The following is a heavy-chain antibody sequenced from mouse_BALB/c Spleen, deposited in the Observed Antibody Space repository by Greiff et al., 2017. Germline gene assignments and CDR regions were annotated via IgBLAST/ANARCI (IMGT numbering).Heavy chain of an antibody. CDR2: INPSTGYT. D-gene: IGHD1-1*01. Sequence: VQLQQSGAELAKPGASVKMSCKASGYTFTSYWMHWVKQRPGQGLEWIGYINPSTGYTEYNQKFKDKATLTADKSSSTAYMQLSSLTSEDSAVYYCARRVFYYGSSYAMDYWGQGTSVTVSS. J-gene: IGHJ4*01. V-gene: IGHV1-7*01. CDR1: GYTFTSYW. CDR3: ARRVFYYGSSYAMDY.